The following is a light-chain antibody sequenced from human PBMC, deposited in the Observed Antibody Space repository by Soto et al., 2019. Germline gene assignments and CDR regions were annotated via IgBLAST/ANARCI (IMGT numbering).Light chain of an antibody. CDR3: QLYGGSPET. CDR1: QSVTNSY. V-gene: IGKV3-20*01. CDR2: GAS. J-gene: IGKJ1*01. Sequence: EIVLTQSPGTLSLSPGERATLSCRASQSVTNSYLAWYQQKPGQAPRLIIFGASNRATGIPDRFSGSGSGTDFTLTISRLEPEDFAVYYCQLYGGSPETFGQGTKVEIK.